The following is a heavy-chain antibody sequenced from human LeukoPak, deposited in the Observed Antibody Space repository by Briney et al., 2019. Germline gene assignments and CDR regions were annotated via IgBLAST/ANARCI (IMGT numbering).Heavy chain of an antibody. CDR1: GFTFSSYG. J-gene: IGHJ4*02. Sequence: GGSLRFPCAASGFTFSSYGMHWVRQAPGKGLEWVAVISYDGSNKYYADSVKGRFTISRDNSKNTLYLQMNSLRAEDTAVYYCARELAARRYFDYWGQGTLVTVSS. CDR3: ARELAARRYFDY. CDR2: ISYDGSNK. D-gene: IGHD6-6*01. V-gene: IGHV3-30*03.